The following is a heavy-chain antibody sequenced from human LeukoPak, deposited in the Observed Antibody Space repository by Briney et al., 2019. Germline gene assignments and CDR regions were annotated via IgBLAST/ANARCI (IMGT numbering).Heavy chain of an antibody. V-gene: IGHV3-21*01. CDR3: AKGGGDYVNFDY. D-gene: IGHD4-17*01. CDR2: VSPSGSHQ. CDR1: GFTFNIYS. Sequence: PGGSLRLSCAASGFTFNIYSMNWVPQAPEERLEWVSYVSPSGSHQYSADTVKGRFSVSRDDAKNSLYLQMHSLRAEDTAVYYCAKGGGDYVNFDYWGQGTLVSVSS. J-gene: IGHJ4*02.